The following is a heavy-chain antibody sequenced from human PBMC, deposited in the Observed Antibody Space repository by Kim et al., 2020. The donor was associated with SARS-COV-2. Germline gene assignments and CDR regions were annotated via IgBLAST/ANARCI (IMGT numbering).Heavy chain of an antibody. CDR1: GGSFSGYY. CDR3: ARTRYCSSTSCHPVGNYYYYDYMDV. CDR2: INHSGST. D-gene: IGHD2-2*01. J-gene: IGHJ6*03. Sequence: SETLSLTCAVYGGSFSGYYWSWIRQPPGKGLEWIGEINHSGSTNYNPSLKSRVTISVDTSKNQFSLKLSSVTAADTAVYYCARTRYCSSTSCHPVGNYYYYDYMDVWGKATTATVS. V-gene: IGHV4-34*01.